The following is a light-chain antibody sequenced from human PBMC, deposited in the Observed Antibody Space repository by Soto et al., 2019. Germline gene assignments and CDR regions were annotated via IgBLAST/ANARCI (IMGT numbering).Light chain of an antibody. CDR3: QQYSGXSRT. V-gene: IGKV1-5*03. CDR2: KAS. Sequence: DIQMTQSPSTLSASIGDRVTITCRASQSISSWLAWYQQKPGKAPKLLIYKASSLESGVPSRFSGSGSGTEFTLTISSLQPDDVATYYCQQYSGXSRTFGQGTKVDIK. CDR1: QSISSW. J-gene: IGKJ1*01.